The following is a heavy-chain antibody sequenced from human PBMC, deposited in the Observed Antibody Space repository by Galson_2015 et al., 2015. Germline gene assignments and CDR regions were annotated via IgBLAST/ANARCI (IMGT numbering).Heavy chain of an antibody. J-gene: IGHJ5*02. Sequence: QSGAEVKKPGESLQISRTGSGSSFTSYWIGWVRQMPGKGLEWMGIIYPGDSDTRYSPSFQGQVTISADKSISTAYLQWSSLKASDTAMYYCTLTANTRIWSGYPTGQGWFDPWGQGTLVTVSS. CDR3: TLTANTRIWSGYPTGQGWFDP. V-gene: IGHV5-51*01. CDR2: IYPGDSDT. CDR1: GSSFTSYW. D-gene: IGHD3-3*01.